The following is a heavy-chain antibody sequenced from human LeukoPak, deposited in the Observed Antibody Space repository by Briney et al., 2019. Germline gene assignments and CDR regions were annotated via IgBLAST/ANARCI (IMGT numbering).Heavy chain of an antibody. CDR1: GCSFSDYW. D-gene: IGHD2-2*01. V-gene: IGHV5-51*01. Sequence: GESPKISCKASGCSFSDYWIGWVRQMPGKGLEWMGMIYPDDPDTRYSPSFQGQVTISADKSINTAFLQWSSLEASDTAMYYCAKSARGYCSSSSCFGYYGMDVWGQGTTVTVSS. CDR3: AKSARGYCSSSSCFGYYGMDV. J-gene: IGHJ6*02. CDR2: IYPDDPDT.